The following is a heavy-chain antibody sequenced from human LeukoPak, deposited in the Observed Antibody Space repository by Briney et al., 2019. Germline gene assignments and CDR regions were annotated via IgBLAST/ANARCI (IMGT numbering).Heavy chain of an antibody. CDR2: INHSGST. V-gene: IGHV4-34*01. Sequence: SETLSLTCAVYGGSFSGYYWSWIRQPPGKGLEWIGEINHSGSTNYNPSLKSRVTISVDTSKNQFSLKLSSVTAADTAVYYCARGRLLWRRWYNYFDYWGQGTLVTVSS. J-gene: IGHJ4*02. CDR1: GGSFSGYY. CDR3: ARGRLLWRRWYNYFDY. D-gene: IGHD1-14*01.